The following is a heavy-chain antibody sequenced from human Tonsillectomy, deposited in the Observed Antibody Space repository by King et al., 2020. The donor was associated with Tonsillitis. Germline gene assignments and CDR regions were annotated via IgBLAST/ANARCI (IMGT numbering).Heavy chain of an antibody. CDR3: ARVIRQQDYMDV. J-gene: IGHJ6*03. CDR1: GVSISSYY. Sequence: VQLQESGPGLVKPSETLSLTCTVSGVSISSYYWSWIRQPPGKGLECIGYIYYSGSTNYNPSLKSRVTISVDTAKNQFSLKLSSVTAADTAGYYCARVIRQQDYMDVWGKGTTVTVSS. CDR2: IYYSGST. V-gene: IGHV4-59*01. D-gene: IGHD6-13*01.